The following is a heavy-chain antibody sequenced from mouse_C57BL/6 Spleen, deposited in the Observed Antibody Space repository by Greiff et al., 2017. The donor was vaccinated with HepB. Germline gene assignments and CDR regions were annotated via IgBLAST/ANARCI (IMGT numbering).Heavy chain of an antibody. V-gene: IGHV1-69*01. Sequence: QVQLKQPGAELVMPGASVKLSCKASGYTFTSYWMHWVKQRPGQGLEWIGEIDPSDSYTNYNQKFKGKSTLTVDKSSSTAYMQLSSLTSEDSAVYYCARGGDHGNYDYYAMDYWGQGTSVTVSS. CDR3: ARGGDHGNYDYYAMDY. D-gene: IGHD2-1*01. CDR1: GYTFTSYW. CDR2: IDPSDSYT. J-gene: IGHJ4*01.